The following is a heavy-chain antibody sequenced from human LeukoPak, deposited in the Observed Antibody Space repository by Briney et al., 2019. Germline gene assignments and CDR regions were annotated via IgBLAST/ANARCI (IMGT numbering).Heavy chain of an antibody. CDR3: AREAKTLENYDILTGYQGWFDP. D-gene: IGHD3-9*01. J-gene: IGHJ5*02. CDR1: GGSISSGSYY. V-gene: IGHV4-61*02. CDR2: IYTSGST. Sequence: PSETLSLTCTVSGGSISSGSYYWSWIRQPAGKGLEWIGRIYTSGSTNYNPSLKSRVTISVDTSKNQFSLKLSSVTAADTAVYYCAREAKTLENYDILTGYQGWFDPWGQGTLVTVSS.